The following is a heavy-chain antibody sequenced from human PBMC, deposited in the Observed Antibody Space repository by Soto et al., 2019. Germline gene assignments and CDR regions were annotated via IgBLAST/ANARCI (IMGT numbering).Heavy chain of an antibody. CDR2: INAGNGDT. CDR3: ARVIREFNFQSCPPRPTPQH. D-gene: IGHD4-17*01. V-gene: IGHV1-3*01. Sequence: VWVSRKASRDAFPGPSLHGVRQAPGKRLGWMGWINAGNGDTQYSQKFQGRVTITRDTSASTAYMELSILRSVDTAVYDCARVIREFNFQSCPPRPTPQH. CDR1: RDAFPGPS. J-gene: IGHJ1*01.